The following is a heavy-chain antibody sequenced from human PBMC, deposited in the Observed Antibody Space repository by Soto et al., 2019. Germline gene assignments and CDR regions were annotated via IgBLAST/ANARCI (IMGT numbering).Heavy chain of an antibody. CDR3: ARGFTMVRGVIITLFDY. Sequence: SETLSLTCTVSGVSISNSYWSWIRQSPEKGLEWIGYIYYSGTTYYNPSLKSRVTMSVDTSKNQFSLKLTSVTAVDTAVYYCARGFTMVRGVIITLFDYWGQGTLVTVSS. D-gene: IGHD3-10*01. V-gene: IGHV4-59*12. CDR1: GVSISNSY. J-gene: IGHJ4*02. CDR2: IYYSGTT.